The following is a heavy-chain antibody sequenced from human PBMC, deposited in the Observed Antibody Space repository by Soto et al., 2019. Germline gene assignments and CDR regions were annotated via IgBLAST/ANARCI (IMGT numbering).Heavy chain of an antibody. J-gene: IGHJ6*02. V-gene: IGHV3-21*01. CDR3: ARAAVVVPAAIDYYYYGMDV. CDR1: GFTFSSYS. D-gene: IGHD2-2*02. CDR2: ISSSSSYI. Sequence: GGSLRLSCAASGFTFSSYSMNWVRQAPGKGLEWVSSISSSSSYIYYADSVKGRFTISRDNAKNSLYPQMNSLRAEDTAVYYCARAAVVVPAAIDYYYYGMDVWGQGTTVTVSS.